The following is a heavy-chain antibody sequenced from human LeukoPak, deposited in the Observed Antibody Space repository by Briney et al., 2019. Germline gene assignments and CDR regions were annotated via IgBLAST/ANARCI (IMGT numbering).Heavy chain of an antibody. CDR1: GYTFTGYY. V-gene: IGHV1-2*02. D-gene: IGHD3/OR15-3a*01. CDR2: INPNSGGT. Sequence: GASVKVSCKASGYTFTGYYMHWVRQAPGQGLEWMGWINPNSGGTNYAQKFRGRVTMTRDTSISTAYMELSRLRSDDTAVYYCARADRRTSNWFDPWGQGTLVTVSS. J-gene: IGHJ5*02. CDR3: ARADRRTSNWFDP.